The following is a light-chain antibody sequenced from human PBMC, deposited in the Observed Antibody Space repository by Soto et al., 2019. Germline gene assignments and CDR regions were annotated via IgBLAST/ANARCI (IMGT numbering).Light chain of an antibody. CDR2: DSS. CDR1: QSVRNY. J-gene: IGKJ4*01. V-gene: IGKV3-11*01. CDR3: PRRRVWPLT. Sequence: VLTQSPAILSLSPGERATLSCRASQSVRNYLAWYQQRPGQAPRLLIYDSSNRATGVQARFSASGSGTDFTLTISSPEPEDLAAYYCPRRRVWPLTFGGGTKVEIK.